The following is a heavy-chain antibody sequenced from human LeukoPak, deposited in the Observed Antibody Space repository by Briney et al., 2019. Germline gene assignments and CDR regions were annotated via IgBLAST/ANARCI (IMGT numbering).Heavy chain of an antibody. V-gene: IGHV2-5*01. D-gene: IGHD2-15*01. Sequence: SGPTLVNPTLTLTLTCTFSVFSLRTSGVGVAWFRQSPGQAPEWLAVIYWNDDQRYSPSLKSRLTITKDTSKNQVVLTMTNMDPADAATYHCAHNGLYHWGQGNLVTASS. CDR1: VFSLRTSGVG. J-gene: IGHJ5*02. CDR2: IYWNDDQ. CDR3: AHNGLYH.